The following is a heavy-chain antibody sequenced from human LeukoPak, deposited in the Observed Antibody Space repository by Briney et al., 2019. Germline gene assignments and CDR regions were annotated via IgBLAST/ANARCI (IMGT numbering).Heavy chain of an antibody. D-gene: IGHD1-7*01. Sequence: ASVKVSCKASGYTFTGYYMHWVRQAPGQGLEWMGWINPNSGGTNYAQKFQGRATMTRDTSISTAYMELSRLRSDDTAVYYCARVCVTGTFNWFDPWGQGTLVTVSS. CDR3: ARVCVTGTFNWFDP. V-gene: IGHV1-2*02. CDR1: GYTFTGYY. CDR2: INPNSGGT. J-gene: IGHJ5*02.